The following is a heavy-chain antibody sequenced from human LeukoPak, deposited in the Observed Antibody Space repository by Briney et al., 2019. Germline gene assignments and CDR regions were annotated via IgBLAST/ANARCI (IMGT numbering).Heavy chain of an antibody. V-gene: IGHV1-46*01. D-gene: IGHD6-19*01. CDR3: ARETGGIALADIQVDY. CDR2: INPSGGST. Sequence: ASVKVSCKASGYTFTSYYMHWVRQAPGQGLEWMGIINPSGGSTSYTQKFQGRVTMTRDTSTSTAYMELRSLRSDDTAVYFCARETGGIALADIQVDYWGQGTLVTVSS. J-gene: IGHJ4*02. CDR1: GYTFTSYY.